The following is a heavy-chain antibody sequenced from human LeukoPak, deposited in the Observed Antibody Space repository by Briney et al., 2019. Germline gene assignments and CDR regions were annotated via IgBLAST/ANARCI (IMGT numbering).Heavy chain of an antibody. CDR3: ATRSYYDFWSGYLGSFDY. D-gene: IGHD3-3*01. J-gene: IGHJ4*02. CDR1: GFTFSSYS. V-gene: IGHV3-21*01. Sequence: GGSLRLSCAASGFTFSSYSMNWVRQAPGKGLEWVSSISSGSSYIYYADSVKGRFTVSRDSAKNSLYLQMNSLRAEDTAVYYCATRSYYDFWSGYLGSFDYWGQGTLVTVSS. CDR2: ISSGSSYI.